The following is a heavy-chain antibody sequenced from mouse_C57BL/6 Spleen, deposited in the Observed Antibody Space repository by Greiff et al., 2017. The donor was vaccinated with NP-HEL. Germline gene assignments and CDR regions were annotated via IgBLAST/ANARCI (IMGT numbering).Heavy chain of an antibody. Sequence: EVMLVESGGGLVKPGGSLKLSCAASGFTFSDYGMHWVRQAPEKGLEWVAYISSGSSTIYYADTVKGRFTISRDNAKNTLFLQMTSLRSEDTAMYYCARYRGPYAMDYWGQGTSVTVSS. CDR3: ARYRGPYAMDY. J-gene: IGHJ4*01. CDR2: ISSGSSTI. D-gene: IGHD3-1*01. CDR1: GFTFSDYG. V-gene: IGHV5-17*01.